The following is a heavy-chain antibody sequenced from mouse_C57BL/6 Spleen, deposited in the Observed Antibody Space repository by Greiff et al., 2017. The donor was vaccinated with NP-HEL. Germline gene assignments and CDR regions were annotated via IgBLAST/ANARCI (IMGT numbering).Heavy chain of an antibody. V-gene: IGHV3-6*01. CDR3: ARGSSGYGY. D-gene: IGHD3-2*02. CDR2: ISYDGSN. Sequence: EVKLQESGPGLVKPSQSLSLTCSVTGYSITSGYYWNWIRQFPGNKLEWMGYISYDGSNNYNPSLKNRISITRDTSKNQFFLKLNSVTTEDTATYYCARGSSGYGYWGQGTTLTVSS. J-gene: IGHJ2*01. CDR1: GYSITSGYY.